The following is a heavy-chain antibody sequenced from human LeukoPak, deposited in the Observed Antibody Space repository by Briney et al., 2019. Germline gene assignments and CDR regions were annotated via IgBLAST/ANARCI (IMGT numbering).Heavy chain of an antibody. Sequence: QAGRSLRPSCAASGLTFSSHAMHWVRQAPGKGLEYVSAIGGNTYYAASVRGRFTISRDNSKDTVYLQMGSLRPEDTAVYYCARGGYYAATDIWGQGALVTVSS. V-gene: IGHV3-64*02. CDR2: IGGNT. D-gene: IGHD3-10*01. CDR3: ARGGYYAATDI. J-gene: IGHJ4*02. CDR1: GLTFSSHA.